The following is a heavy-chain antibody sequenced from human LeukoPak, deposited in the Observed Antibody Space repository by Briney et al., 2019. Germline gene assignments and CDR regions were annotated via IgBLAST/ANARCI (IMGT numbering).Heavy chain of an antibody. Sequence: PSETLSLTCTVSGGSISSSSYYWGWIRQPPGKGLEWIGSIYYSGSTYYNPSLKSRVTISVDTSKNQFSLKLSSVTAADTAVYYCARDGVRSIAAVLHAFDIWGQGTMVTVSS. J-gene: IGHJ3*02. D-gene: IGHD6-13*01. CDR2: IYYSGST. CDR1: GGSISSSSYY. CDR3: ARDGVRSIAAVLHAFDI. V-gene: IGHV4-39*02.